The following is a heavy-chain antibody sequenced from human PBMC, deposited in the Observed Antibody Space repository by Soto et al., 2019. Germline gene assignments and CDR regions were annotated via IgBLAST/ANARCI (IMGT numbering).Heavy chain of an antibody. CDR1: GGTFSSYA. J-gene: IGHJ5*02. Sequence: QVQLVQSGAEVKKPGSSVKVSCKASGGTFSSYAISWVRQAPGQGLEWMGGIIPIFGTANYAQKFQGRVTMTADESSSTPYMELSSLGAEDTGVYDCARAPPYNWNGVSWFDPWGQGTLVTVSS. CDR2: IIPIFGTA. CDR3: ARAPPYNWNGVSWFDP. V-gene: IGHV1-69*12. D-gene: IGHD1-1*01.